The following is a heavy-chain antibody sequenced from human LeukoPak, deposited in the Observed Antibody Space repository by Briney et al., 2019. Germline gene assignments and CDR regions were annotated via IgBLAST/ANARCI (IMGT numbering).Heavy chain of an antibody. CDR3: ARDLDGYRYFDL. J-gene: IGHJ2*01. D-gene: IGHD3-9*01. Sequence: GGSLRLSCAASGSTVSSNYMSWVRQAPGKGLEWVSVIYSGGSTYYADSVKGRFTISRDNSKNTLYLQMNSLRAEDTAVYYCARDLDGYRYFDLWGRGTLVTVSS. CDR1: GSTVSSNY. V-gene: IGHV3-53*01. CDR2: IYSGGST.